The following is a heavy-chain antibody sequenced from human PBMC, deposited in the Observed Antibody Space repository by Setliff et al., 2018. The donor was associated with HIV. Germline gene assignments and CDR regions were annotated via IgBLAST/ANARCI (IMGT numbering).Heavy chain of an antibody. CDR1: GGSFSGYY. D-gene: IGHD6-6*01. J-gene: IGHJ4*02. CDR3: ARGGYIAARFYYFDY. Sequence: SETLSLTCAVYGGSFSGYYWSWIRQPPGQGPEWIGSVYYTGSTYYSLSLNSRVTISVDTSKDQFSLKLSSVTAADTAVYYCARGGYIAARFYYFDYWGQGLLVTVSS. CDR2: VYYTGST. V-gene: IGHV4-34*01.